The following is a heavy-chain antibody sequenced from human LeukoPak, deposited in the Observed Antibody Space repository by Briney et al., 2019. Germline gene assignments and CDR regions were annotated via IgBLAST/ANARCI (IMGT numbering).Heavy chain of an antibody. CDR1: GFTFSSYW. CDR2: IKQDGSEK. J-gene: IGHJ3*02. CDR3: ARARTRYSGSYGGAFDI. V-gene: IGHV3-7*01. D-gene: IGHD1-26*01. Sequence: GGSLRLSCAASGFTFSSYWMSWVRKAPGKGLEWVANIKQDGSEKYYVDSVKGRFTISRDNAKNSLYLQMNSLRAEDTAVYYCARARTRYSGSYGGAFDIWGQGTMVTVSS.